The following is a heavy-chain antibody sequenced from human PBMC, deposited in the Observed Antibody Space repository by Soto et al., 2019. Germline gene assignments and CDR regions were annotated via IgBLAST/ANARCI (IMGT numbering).Heavy chain of an antibody. CDR3: ARDGVAAAGTVPFDC. D-gene: IGHD6-13*01. V-gene: IGHV4-38-2*02. CDR2: INHSGST. Sequence: SETLSLTCAVSGYSISSGYYWGWIRQPPGKGLEWIGIINHSGSTYYNPSLKSRVSISVDTSRNQFSLKLSSVTAADTAVYFCARDGVAAAGTVPFDCWGQGTLVTVSS. CDR1: GYSISSGYY. J-gene: IGHJ4*02.